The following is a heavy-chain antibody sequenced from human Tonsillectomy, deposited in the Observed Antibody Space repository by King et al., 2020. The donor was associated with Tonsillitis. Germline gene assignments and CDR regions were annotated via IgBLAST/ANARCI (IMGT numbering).Heavy chain of an antibody. CDR3: ARGVAYFYETSGPEDAFDF. V-gene: IGHV3-30*04. D-gene: IGHD3-22*01. J-gene: IGHJ3*01. CDR2: ISYDGSNK. Sequence: VQLVESGGGVVQPGRSLRLSCAASGFTFSSHAMHWVRQAPGKGLEWVAVISYDGSNKYYADSVKGRFTISRDNSKNTLYLQMSSLRAGDTAVYYCARGVAYFYETSGPEDAFDFWGQGTTVTVSS. CDR1: GFTFSSHA.